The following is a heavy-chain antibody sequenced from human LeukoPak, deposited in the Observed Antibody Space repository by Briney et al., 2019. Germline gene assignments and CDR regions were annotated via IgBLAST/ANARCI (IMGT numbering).Heavy chain of an antibody. J-gene: IGHJ4*02. CDR2: IYYSGST. CDR3: ARGIAAAGTGYFDY. Sequence: SETLSLTCPVSGGSISSYYWSWIRQPPGKGLEWIGYIYYSGSTNYNPSLKSRVTISVDTSKNQFSLKLSSVTAADTAVYYCARGIAAAGTGYFDYWGQGTLVTVSS. CDR1: GGSISSYY. V-gene: IGHV4-59*01. D-gene: IGHD6-13*01.